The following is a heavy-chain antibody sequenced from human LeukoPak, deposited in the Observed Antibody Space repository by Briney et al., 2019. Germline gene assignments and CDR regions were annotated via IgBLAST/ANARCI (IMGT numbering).Heavy chain of an antibody. J-gene: IGHJ2*01. CDR3: ARGPPWYFDL. CDR2: INGDGSST. V-gene: IGHV3-74*01. D-gene: IGHD6-25*01. CDR1: GFTFSSYW. Sequence: GGSLRLSCAASGFTFSSYWMHWVRQAPGKGLVWVSRINGDGSSTAYADSVKGRFTISRVNAKNTLYLQMNSLTAEDTAVYYCARGPPWYFDLWGRGTLVTVSS.